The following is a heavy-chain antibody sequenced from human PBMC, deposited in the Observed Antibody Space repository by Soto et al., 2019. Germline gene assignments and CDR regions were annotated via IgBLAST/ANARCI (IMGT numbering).Heavy chain of an antibody. D-gene: IGHD2-8*02. Sequence: ASVKVSCKASGYTFTSYYMHWVRQAPGQGLEWMGIINPSGGSTSYAQKFQGRVTMTRDTSTSTAYMELSSLRSEDTAVYYCARDRSGGHDAFDIWGQGTMVTVSS. J-gene: IGHJ3*02. CDR2: INPSGGST. V-gene: IGHV1-46*01. CDR1: GYTFTSYY. CDR3: ARDRSGGHDAFDI.